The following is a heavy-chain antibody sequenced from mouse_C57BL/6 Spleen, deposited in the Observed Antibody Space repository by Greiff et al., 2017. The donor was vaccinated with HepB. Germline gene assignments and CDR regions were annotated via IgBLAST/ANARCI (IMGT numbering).Heavy chain of an antibody. D-gene: IGHD2-3*01. J-gene: IGHJ2*01. CDR2: IDPSDSET. CDR3: AIEDDCYPVDY. Sequence: QVQLQQPGAELVRPGSSVKLSCKASGYTFTSYWMHWVKQRPRQGLEWIGKIDPSDSETHYNQKFKDKATLAVDKSSSTAYMQLSSLTAEDSAVYYCAIEDDCYPVDYWGQGTTLTVSS. CDR1: GYTFTSYW. V-gene: IGHV1-52*01.